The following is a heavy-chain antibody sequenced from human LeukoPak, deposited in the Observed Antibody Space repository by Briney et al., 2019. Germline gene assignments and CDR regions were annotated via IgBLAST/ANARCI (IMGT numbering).Heavy chain of an antibody. V-gene: IGHV1-2*02. CDR2: INPNSGGT. J-gene: IGHJ4*02. CDR1: GYTLTGYY. CDR3: ARVSTLYDSSDYYLKYFDY. D-gene: IGHD3-22*01. Sequence: ASVKVSCKASGYTLTGYYMHWVRQAPGQGLEWMGWINPNSGGTNYAQKFQGRVTMTRDTSISTAYMELSRLRSDDTAVYYCARVSTLYDSSDYYLKYFDYWGQGTLVTVSS.